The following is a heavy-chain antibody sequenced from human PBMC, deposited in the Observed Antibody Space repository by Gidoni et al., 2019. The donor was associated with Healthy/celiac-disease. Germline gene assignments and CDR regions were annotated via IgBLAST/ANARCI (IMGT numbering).Heavy chain of an antibody. CDR2: IYYSGST. CDR3: ARGSGYAVYYFDY. J-gene: IGHJ4*02. CDR1: GGSISSYY. D-gene: IGHD5-12*01. Sequence: QVQLQESGPGLVKPSETLSLTCTVSGGSISSYYWRWLRQPPGKGLEWIGYIYYSGSTNYNPSLKSRVTISVDTSKNQFSLKLSSVTAADTAVYYCARGSGYAVYYFDYWGQGTLVTVSS. V-gene: IGHV4-59*01.